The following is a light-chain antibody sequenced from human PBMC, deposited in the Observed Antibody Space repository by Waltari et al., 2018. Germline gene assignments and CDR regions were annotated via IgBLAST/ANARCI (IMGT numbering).Light chain of an antibody. CDR3: QQRGNWPLT. CDR2: DVS. V-gene: IGKV3-11*01. Sequence: DIVLTQSPATLSLSPGERATLSCRASQRVSSYLAWYQQKPGQAPRLLIYDVSNRATGIPARFSGSGSGTDFTLTISSLESEDFAVYYCQQRGNWPLTFGGGTKVEIK. J-gene: IGKJ4*01. CDR1: QRVSSY.